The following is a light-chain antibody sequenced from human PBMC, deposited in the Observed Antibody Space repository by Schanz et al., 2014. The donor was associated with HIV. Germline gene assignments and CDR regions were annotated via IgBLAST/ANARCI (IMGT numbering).Light chain of an antibody. Sequence: EIVLTQSPGSLSLSPGGRATLSCGASQRLSSSYLAWYQQKRDQPPRLVIYATSTRAAGIPDRFSGTGSGTDFTLTISSLQPDDFATYYCQRYNSYSHTFGQGTKLDIK. CDR3: QRYNSYSHT. J-gene: IGKJ2*01. CDR1: QRLSSSY. CDR2: ATS. V-gene: IGKV3-20*01.